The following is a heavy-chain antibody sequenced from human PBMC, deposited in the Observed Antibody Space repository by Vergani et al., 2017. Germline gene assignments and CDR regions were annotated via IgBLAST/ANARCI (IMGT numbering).Heavy chain of an antibody. CDR1: GGSISSGGYY. V-gene: IGHV4-39*01. Sequence: QVQLQESDPGLVKPSQTLSLTCTVSGGSISSGGYYWGWIRQPPGKGLEWIGSIYNSGNGDSSSSLKSRVTISADTSKNQFSLRLTSVTAADTAVYYCASGKYYSDSTSHFRGRYFDVWGRGTLVTVPS. J-gene: IGHJ2*01. CDR3: ASGKYYSDSTSHFRGRYFDV. D-gene: IGHD3-16*01. CDR2: IYNSGNG.